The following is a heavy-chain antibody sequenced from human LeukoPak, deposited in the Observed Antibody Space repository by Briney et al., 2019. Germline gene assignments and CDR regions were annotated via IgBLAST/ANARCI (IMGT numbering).Heavy chain of an antibody. Sequence: GGSLRLSCAASGFTFSSYAMSWVRQAPGKGLEWVSAISGSGGSTYYADSVKGGFTISRENSKNTLYLQMNRLRAEDTAVYYCAKDEDLTGLFDYWGQGTLVTVSS. J-gene: IGHJ4*02. D-gene: IGHD3-9*01. CDR1: GFTFSSYA. CDR3: AKDEDLTGLFDY. V-gene: IGHV3-23*01. CDR2: ISGSGGST.